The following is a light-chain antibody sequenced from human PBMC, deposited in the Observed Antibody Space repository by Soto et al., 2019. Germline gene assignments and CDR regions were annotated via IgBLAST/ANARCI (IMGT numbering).Light chain of an antibody. CDR3: QQYNDWPPIT. Sequence: EIMMTQSPATLSVSPGESATLSCRASQSVRINLAWYQHKPGQAPRLLIYYASTSATGIPARFSGSGSGTEFTPTISSLQSEDFALYYRQQYNDWPPITCGQRTRLEI. CDR1: QSVRIN. V-gene: IGKV3-15*01. J-gene: IGKJ5*01. CDR2: YAS.